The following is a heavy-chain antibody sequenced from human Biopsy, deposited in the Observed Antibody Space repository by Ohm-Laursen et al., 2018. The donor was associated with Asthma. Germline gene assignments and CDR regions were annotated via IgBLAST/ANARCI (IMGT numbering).Heavy chain of an antibody. J-gene: IGHJ4*02. CDR2: ISFDGTSR. D-gene: IGHD1-26*01. CDR3: AKDVFPGWELRRGPDY. V-gene: IGHV3-30*18. CDR1: GFSFSNYG. Sequence: SLRLSCSAAGFSFSNYGMHWVRQAPGKGLDWVAVISFDGTSRNYTDSVKGRFTISRDNSRNTLHLQMNSLRAEDTAVYYCAKDVFPGWELRRGPDYWGQGTLVTVSS.